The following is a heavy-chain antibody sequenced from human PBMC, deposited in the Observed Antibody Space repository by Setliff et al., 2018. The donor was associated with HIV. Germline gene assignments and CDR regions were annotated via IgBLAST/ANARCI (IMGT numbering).Heavy chain of an antibody. J-gene: IGHJ3*01. CDR1: GATIHYHF. D-gene: IGHD1-7*01. V-gene: IGHV4-59*11. CDR2: VDYSGDS. CDR3: TRGPGGTVPKPLVAFDV. Sequence: PSETLSLTCSISGATIHYHFWSWIRQPPGKGLEWIGYVDYSGDSEYNPSLQSRATISRDPSKSQVSLTLNSATAADTAVYYCTRGPGGTVPKPLVAFDVWGRGAVVT.